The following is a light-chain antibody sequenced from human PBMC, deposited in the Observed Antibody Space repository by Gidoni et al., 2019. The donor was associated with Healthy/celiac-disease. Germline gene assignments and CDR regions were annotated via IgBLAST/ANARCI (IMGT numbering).Light chain of an antibody. V-gene: IGKV3-20*01. CDR1: QSASSSY. CDR3: RQYGSSPLT. J-gene: IGKJ4*01. CDR2: GAS. Sequence: ELVLTPSPGTLSLSPGERATLSCRASQSASSSYLAWYQQKPGQAPRLLIYGASSRATGIPDRFSGSGSGTDFTLTISRLEPEDFAVYYCRQYGSSPLTFGGGTKVEIK.